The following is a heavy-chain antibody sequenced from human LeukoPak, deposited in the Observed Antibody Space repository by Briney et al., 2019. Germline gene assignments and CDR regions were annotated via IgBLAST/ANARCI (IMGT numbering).Heavy chain of an antibody. CDR2: ISGSGGST. V-gene: IGHV3-23*01. Sequence: PGGSLRLSCAASGFTFSSYAMSWVRQAPGKWLEWVSAISGSGGSTYYADSVKGRFTISRDNSKNTLYLQMNSLRAEDTAVYYCARSPYDWNYGDYWGQRTLVTVSS. D-gene: IGHD1-20*01. CDR3: ARSPYDWNYGDY. J-gene: IGHJ4*02. CDR1: GFTFSSYA.